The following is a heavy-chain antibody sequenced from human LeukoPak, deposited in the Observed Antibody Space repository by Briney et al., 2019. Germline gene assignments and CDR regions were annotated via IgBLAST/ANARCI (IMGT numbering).Heavy chain of an antibody. V-gene: IGHV3-30*02. CDR2: IRFDGGDK. D-gene: IGHD4/OR15-4a*01. CDR1: GVTFATYG. Sequence: GGSLRPSCVASGVTFATYGLHWVRQAPGKGLEWVAFIRFDGGDKYYADSVKGRFTVSRDNSKNTLYLQMNSLRIEDTAMYYCAKVLPLTFYYMDVWGKGTTVTVSS. CDR3: AKVLPLTFYYMDV. J-gene: IGHJ6*03.